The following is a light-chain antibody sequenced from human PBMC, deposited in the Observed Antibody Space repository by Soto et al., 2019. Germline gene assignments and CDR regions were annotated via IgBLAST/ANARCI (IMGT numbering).Light chain of an antibody. V-gene: IGKV3-11*01. Sequence: EIVLTQSPATLSLSPGERATLSCRASQSVSNYLAWYQQKPGQAPRLLIYDASNTATGIPARLSGSGSGTDVPLTTSSLEHEDYAVYDRQQRSDSPLLTFGVGTKVIIK. CDR1: QSVSNY. CDR3: QQRSDSPLLT. CDR2: DAS. J-gene: IGKJ4*01.